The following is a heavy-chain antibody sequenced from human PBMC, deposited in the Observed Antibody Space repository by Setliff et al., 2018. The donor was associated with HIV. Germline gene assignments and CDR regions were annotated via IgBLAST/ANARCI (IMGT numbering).Heavy chain of an antibody. CDR2: IYSDGSRT. CDR3: ARDKGVFGVAAGMDV. D-gene: IGHD3-3*01. J-gene: IGHJ6*02. CDR1: GFTFSSYW. V-gene: IGHV3-74*01. Sequence: GGSLRLSCAASGFTFSSYWMHWVRQAPGKGPVWVSRIYSDGSRTSYVDSVKGRFTIFRDNANNTLYLQMNSLRAEDTAVYYCARDKGVFGVAAGMDVWGQGTTVTVSS.